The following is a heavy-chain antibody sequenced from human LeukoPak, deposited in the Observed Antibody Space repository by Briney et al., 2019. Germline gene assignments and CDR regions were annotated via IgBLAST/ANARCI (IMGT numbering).Heavy chain of an antibody. CDR2: IYQSGST. V-gene: IGHV4-34*01. Sequence: SETLSLTCGVHGGSFSSYYWTWIRQSPGKGLEWIGEIYQSGSTNYNPSLKSRVTISVDTSRRQFSLRLSSVTAADTGVYYCARAGRSSWYTYYYYYYGMDVWGQGTTVTVSS. CDR1: GGSFSSYY. CDR3: ARAGRSSWYTYYYYYYGMDV. D-gene: IGHD6-13*01. J-gene: IGHJ6*02.